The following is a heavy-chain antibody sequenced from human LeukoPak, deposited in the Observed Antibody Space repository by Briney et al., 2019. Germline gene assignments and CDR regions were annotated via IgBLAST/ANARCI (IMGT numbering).Heavy chain of an antibody. V-gene: IGHV4-59*12. CDR2: IYYSGST. J-gene: IGHJ1*01. CDR3: ARDEGWYEKNFQH. CDR1: GGSISSYY. D-gene: IGHD6-19*01. Sequence: PSETLSLTCTVSGGSISSYYWSWIRQPPGKGLEWIGYIYYSGSTYYNPSLKSRVTISVDTSKNQFSLKLSSVTAADTAVYYCARDEGWYEKNFQHWGQGTLVTVSS.